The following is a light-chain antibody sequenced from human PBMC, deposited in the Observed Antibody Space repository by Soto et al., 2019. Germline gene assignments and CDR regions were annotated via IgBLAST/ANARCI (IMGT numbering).Light chain of an antibody. Sequence: QPVLTQPPSASGTPGQRVTLSCSGSSSNIGSNTVNWYQQLPGTAPKLLIYSNNQRPSGVPDRFSGSKSGTSASLAISGLQSEDEADYYCAAWDDSLNVVVFGGGTKLTVL. J-gene: IGLJ2*01. CDR2: SNN. CDR1: SSNIGSNT. V-gene: IGLV1-44*01. CDR3: AAWDDSLNVVV.